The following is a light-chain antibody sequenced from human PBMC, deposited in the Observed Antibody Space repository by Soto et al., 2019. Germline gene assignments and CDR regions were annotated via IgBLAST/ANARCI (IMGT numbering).Light chain of an antibody. CDR2: DVS. Sequence: QSALTQPASVSGSPGQSITISCTGTSSDVGGYNYVSWYQQHPGKAPKLMIYDVSNRPSGVSNRFSGSKSGNTASLTISGLQAEDEADYYCSSYPSSSSTLGVFGTGTKLTVL. J-gene: IGLJ1*01. V-gene: IGLV2-14*01. CDR1: SSDVGGYNY. CDR3: SSYPSSSSTLGV.